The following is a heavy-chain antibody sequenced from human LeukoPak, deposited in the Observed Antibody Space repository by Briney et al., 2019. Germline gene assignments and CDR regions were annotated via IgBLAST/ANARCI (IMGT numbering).Heavy chain of an antibody. V-gene: IGHV3-48*03. CDR3: ARGALEMATITSPYYFDY. D-gene: IGHD5-24*01. CDR2: ISSSGSTI. CDR1: GFTFSSYE. Sequence: GGSLRLSCAASGFTFSSYEMNWVRQAPGKGLEWVSYISSSGSTIYYANSVKGRFTISRDNAKNSLYLQMNSLRAEDTAVYYCARGALEMATITSPYYFDYWGQGTLVTVSS. J-gene: IGHJ4*02.